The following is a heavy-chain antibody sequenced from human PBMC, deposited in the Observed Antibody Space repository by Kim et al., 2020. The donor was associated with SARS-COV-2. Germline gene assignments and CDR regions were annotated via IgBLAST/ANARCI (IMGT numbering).Heavy chain of an antibody. D-gene: IGHD3-10*01. CDR2: GGST. CDR3: AKDITSDY. J-gene: IGHJ4*02. Sequence: GGSTYYADSVKGRFTISRDNSKSTLYLQMNSLRAEDTAVYYCAKDITSDYWGQGTLVTVSS. V-gene: IGHV3-23*01.